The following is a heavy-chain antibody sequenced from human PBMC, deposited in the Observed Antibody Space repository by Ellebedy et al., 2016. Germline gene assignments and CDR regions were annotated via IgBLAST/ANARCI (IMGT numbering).Heavy chain of an antibody. V-gene: IGHV4-34*01. CDR3: ARGRRQWLVTI. CDR1: GGSFSGYY. CDR2: INHSGST. J-gene: IGHJ3*02. Sequence: SETLSLXCAVYGGSFSGYYWSWIRQPPGKGLEWIGEINHSGSTNYNPSLKSRVTISVDTSKNQFSLKLSSVTAADTAVYYCARGRRQWLVTIWGQGTMVTVSS. D-gene: IGHD6-19*01.